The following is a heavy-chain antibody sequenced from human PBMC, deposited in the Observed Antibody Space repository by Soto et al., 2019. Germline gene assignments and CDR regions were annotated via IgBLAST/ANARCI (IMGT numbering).Heavy chain of an antibody. CDR3: ARAAVIAAAGTNWFDP. Sequence: QVQLVESGGGVVQPGRSLRLSCAASGFTFSSYAMHWVRQASGKGLEWVAVISYDGSNKYYADSVKGRFTISRDNSKNTLYLQMNSLRAEDTAVYYCARAAVIAAAGTNWFDPWGQGTLVTVSS. J-gene: IGHJ5*02. D-gene: IGHD6-13*01. V-gene: IGHV3-30-3*01. CDR1: GFTFSSYA. CDR2: ISYDGSNK.